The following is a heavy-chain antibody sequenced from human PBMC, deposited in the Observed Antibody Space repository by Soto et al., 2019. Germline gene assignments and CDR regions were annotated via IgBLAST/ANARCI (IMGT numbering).Heavy chain of an antibody. J-gene: IGHJ4*02. CDR1: GGSISSSSYY. V-gene: IGHV4-39*01. Sequence: PSETLSLTCTVSGGSISSSSYYWGWIRQPPGKGLEWIGSIYYSGSTYYNPSLKSRVTISVDTSKNQFSLKLSSVTAADTAVYYGARHSGDYGDYDYWGQGTLVTVSS. D-gene: IGHD4-17*01. CDR3: ARHSGDYGDYDY. CDR2: IYYSGST.